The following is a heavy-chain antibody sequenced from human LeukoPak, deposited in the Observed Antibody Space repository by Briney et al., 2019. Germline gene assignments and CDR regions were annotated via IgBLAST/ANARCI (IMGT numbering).Heavy chain of an antibody. J-gene: IGHJ3*02. CDR1: GFTVSSNY. D-gene: IGHD6-19*01. V-gene: IGHV3-66*01. CDR3: ARGRRGRISSGWPGAFDI. Sequence: GGSLRLSCAASGFTVSSNYVSWVRQAPGKGLEWVSIIYSGGSTDYAESVKGRFTISRDNPKNTVYLQMNSLRAEDTAVYYCARGRRGRISSGWPGAFDIWGQGTMVTVSS. CDR2: IYSGGST.